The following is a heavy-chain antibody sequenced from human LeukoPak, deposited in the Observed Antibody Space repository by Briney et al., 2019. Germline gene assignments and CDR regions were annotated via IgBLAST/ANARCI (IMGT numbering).Heavy chain of an antibody. V-gene: IGHV3-20*04. CDR1: GFTFDDYG. CDR3: ARVSPDYDFWSGYSGAFDI. CDR2: INWNGGST. J-gene: IGHJ3*02. Sequence: GGSLRLSCAASGFTFDDYGMSWFRQAPGKGLEWVSGINWNGGSTGYADSVKGRFTISRDNAKNSLYLQMNSLRAEDTALYYCARVSPDYDFWSGYSGAFDIWGQGTMVTVSS. D-gene: IGHD3-3*01.